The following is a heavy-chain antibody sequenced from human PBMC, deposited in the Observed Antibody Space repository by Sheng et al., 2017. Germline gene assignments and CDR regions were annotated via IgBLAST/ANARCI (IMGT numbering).Heavy chain of an antibody. V-gene: IGHV1-18*01. D-gene: IGHD6-13*01. J-gene: IGHJ6*02. Sequence: QVQLVQSGAEVKKPGASVKVSCKASGYTFTSYGISWVRQAPGQGLEWMGWISAYNGNTNYAQKLQGRVTMTTDTSTSTAYMELRSLRSDDTAVYYCARDEGGPTSSSWYYYYGMDVWGQGTTVTVSS. CDR2: ISAYNGNT. CDR3: ARDEGGPTSSSWYYYYGMDV. CDR1: GYTFTSYG.